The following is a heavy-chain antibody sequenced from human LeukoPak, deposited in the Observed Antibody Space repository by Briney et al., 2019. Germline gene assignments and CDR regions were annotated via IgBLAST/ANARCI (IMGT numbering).Heavy chain of an antibody. CDR2: TSQDVRNN. Sequence: GGSLRLSCVASGFSFSAYAMHWVRQAPGKGLDWVAITSQDVRNNFYADSVQGRFTISRDNSKNTVYLQMNRLRVEDTAVYFCARDKGEGIYYFYMDVWGKGTTLTVSS. V-gene: IGHV3-30-3*01. CDR3: ARDKGEGIYYFYMDV. J-gene: IGHJ6*03. CDR1: GFSFSAYA. D-gene: IGHD3-16*01.